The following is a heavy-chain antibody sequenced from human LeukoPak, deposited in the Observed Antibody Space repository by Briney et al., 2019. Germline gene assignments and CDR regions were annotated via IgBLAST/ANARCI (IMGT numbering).Heavy chain of an antibody. CDR2: ISYDGSNK. Sequence: QPGRSLRLSCAASGFTFSSYAMHWVRQAPDKGLEWVAVISYDGSNKYYADSVKGRFTISRDNSKNTLYLQMNSLRAEDTAVYYCAREPFIAAAGTEVGPNWIDPWGQGTLVTVSS. CDR1: GFTFSSYA. D-gene: IGHD6-13*01. CDR3: AREPFIAAAGTEVGPNWIDP. V-gene: IGHV3-30*04. J-gene: IGHJ5*02.